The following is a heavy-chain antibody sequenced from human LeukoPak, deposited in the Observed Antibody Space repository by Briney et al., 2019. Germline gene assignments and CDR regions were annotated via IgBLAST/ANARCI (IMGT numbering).Heavy chain of an antibody. CDR2: INPSGGST. Sequence: ASVKVSCKASGYTFNNHYMYWVRQAPGQGLEWMGVINPSGGSTSYAQKSQGRVTMTRDTSTRTVYMEGNSLRSEDTAVYYCARQGTYSSAIGMGYWSQGTLVTVSS. CDR1: GYTFNNHY. J-gene: IGHJ4*02. D-gene: IGHD6-19*01. V-gene: IGHV1-46*02. CDR3: ARQGTYSSAIGMGY.